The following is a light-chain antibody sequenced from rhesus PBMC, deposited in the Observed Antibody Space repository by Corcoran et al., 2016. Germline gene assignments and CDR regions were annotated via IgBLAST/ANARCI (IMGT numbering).Light chain of an antibody. Sequence: EIVMTQSPATLSLSPGERATLSCRASQSVSSNLAWSQEKPGLAPRLVISGAASRAPGIADRCSVSGSGTDFTLPISSLEPEDVAVYYCLQHSNWPLTFGGGTKVELK. J-gene: IGKJ4*01. CDR2: GAA. CDR1: QSVSSN. V-gene: IGKV3-24*01. CDR3: LQHSNWPLT.